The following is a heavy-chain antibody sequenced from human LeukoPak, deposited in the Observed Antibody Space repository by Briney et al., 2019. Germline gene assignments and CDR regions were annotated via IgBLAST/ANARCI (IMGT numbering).Heavy chain of an antibody. D-gene: IGHD5-24*01. J-gene: IGHJ4*02. CDR3: ARDPVEMATISFDY. CDR2: IWYDGSNK. V-gene: IGHV3-33*01. Sequence: GGSLRLSCAASGFTFSRYGMHWVRQAPGKGLERVAVIWYDGSNKYYGDSVKGRVTISRDNSKNTLYLQMNSLRAEDTAVYYCARDPVEMATISFDYWGQGTLVTVSS. CDR1: GFTFSRYG.